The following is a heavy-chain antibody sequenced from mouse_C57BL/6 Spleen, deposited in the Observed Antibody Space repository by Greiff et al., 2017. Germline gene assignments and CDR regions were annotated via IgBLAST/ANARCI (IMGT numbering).Heavy chain of an antibody. V-gene: IGHV1-82*01. D-gene: IGHD2-4*01. CDR3: ARDDYGEGYY. CDR1: GYAFSSSW. J-gene: IGHJ2*01. Sequence: VQLQQSGPELVKPGASVKISCKASGYAFSSSWMNWVKQRPGKGLEWIGRIYPGDGDTNYNGKFKGKATLTADKSSSTAYMQLSSLTSEDSAVYFCARDDYGEGYYWGQGTTLTVSS. CDR2: IYPGDGDT.